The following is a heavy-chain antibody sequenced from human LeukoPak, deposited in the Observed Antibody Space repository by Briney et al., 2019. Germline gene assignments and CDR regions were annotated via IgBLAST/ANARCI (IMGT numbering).Heavy chain of an antibody. D-gene: IGHD3-22*01. CDR3: ARDSYYYDRSGQES. V-gene: IGHV3-11*01. CDR2: ISSSGSTI. J-gene: IGHJ4*02. Sequence: PGGSLRLSCAASGFTFSDYYMSWIRQAPGKGLEWVSYISSSGSTIYYADSVKGRFTISRDNAKNSLYLQMNSLRAEDTAVYYCARDSYYYDRSGQESWGQGTLVTVSS. CDR1: GFTFSDYY.